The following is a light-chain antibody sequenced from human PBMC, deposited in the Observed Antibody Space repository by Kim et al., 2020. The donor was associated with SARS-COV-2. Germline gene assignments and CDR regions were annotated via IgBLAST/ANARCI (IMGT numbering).Light chain of an antibody. Sequence: SSELTQDPAVSVALGQTVGITCQGDSLRSYYATWYQQKSGQAPVLVFYGKDKRPSGIPDRFSGSSSGSTASLTITGAQAADEADYYCKSRDSRGKVVFGGGTKVTVL. V-gene: IGLV3-19*01. CDR2: GKD. CDR3: KSRDSRGKVV. J-gene: IGLJ2*01. CDR1: SLRSYY.